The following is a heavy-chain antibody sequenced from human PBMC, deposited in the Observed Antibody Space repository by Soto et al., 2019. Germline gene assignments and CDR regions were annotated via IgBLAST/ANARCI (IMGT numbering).Heavy chain of an antibody. D-gene: IGHD1-1*01. Sequence: EVQLVESGGGLAQPGTSLRLSCEVSGLRIDDYAMHWVRQVPGKGLEWVSGIFWVGGGTGYADSVKGRFTISRDRAKNFLYLQMNSLRGEDTALYYCVKDTTPGGAGVWGQGTTVTVSS. CDR1: GLRIDDYA. J-gene: IGHJ6*02. CDR3: VKDTTPGGAGV. V-gene: IGHV3-9*01. CDR2: IFWVGGGT.